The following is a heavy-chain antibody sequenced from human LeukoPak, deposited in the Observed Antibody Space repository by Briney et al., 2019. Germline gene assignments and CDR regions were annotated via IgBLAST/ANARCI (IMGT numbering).Heavy chain of an antibody. D-gene: IGHD5-18*01. J-gene: IGHJ3*02. CDR2: IYYSGST. Sequence: KTSETLSLTCTVSGGSISSSSYYWGWIRQPPGKGLEWIGSIYYSGSTYYNPSLKSRVTISVDTSKNQFSLKLSSVTAADTAVYYCASTPWWIQLWLRHDAFDIWGQGTMVTVSS. CDR1: GGSISSSSYY. V-gene: IGHV4-39*07. CDR3: ASTPWWIQLWLRHDAFDI.